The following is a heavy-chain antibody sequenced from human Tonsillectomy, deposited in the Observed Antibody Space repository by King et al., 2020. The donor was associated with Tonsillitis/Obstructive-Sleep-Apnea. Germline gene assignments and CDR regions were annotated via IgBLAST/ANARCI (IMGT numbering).Heavy chain of an antibody. Sequence: VQLVESGGGVVQPGGSLRLSCAASGFTFSSYAISWVRQSPGKGLEVVSTISGNCGNTYYAESVKGRFTISRDNSKNTLSLQVNSLRAEDTAVYLCGKEAPAVAGTVYVEDWGQGTLVTVSS. V-gene: IGHV3-23*04. CDR2: ISGNCGNT. D-gene: IGHD6-19*01. CDR3: GKEAPAVAGTVYVED. CDR1: GFTFSSYA. J-gene: IGHJ4*02.